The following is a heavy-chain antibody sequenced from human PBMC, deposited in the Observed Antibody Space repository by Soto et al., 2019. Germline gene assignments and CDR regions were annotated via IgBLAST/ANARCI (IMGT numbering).Heavy chain of an antibody. CDR1: DGSISSGGYY. V-gene: IGHV4-31*03. CDR2: IYYSGST. CDR3: ARDSLHWFDP. J-gene: IGHJ5*02. Sequence: SETLSLTCTVSDGSISSGGYYCSWIRQQPGKGLEWIGYIYYSGSTYYNPSLKSRVTISVDTSKNQFSLKLSSVTAADTAVYYCARDSLHWFDPWGQGTLVTVSS.